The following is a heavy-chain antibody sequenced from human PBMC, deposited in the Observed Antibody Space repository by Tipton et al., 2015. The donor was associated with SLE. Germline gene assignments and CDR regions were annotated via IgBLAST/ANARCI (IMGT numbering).Heavy chain of an antibody. V-gene: IGHV3-23*03. J-gene: IGHJ4*02. Sequence: SLRLSCAASGFTFSDYAMNWVRQAPGKGLEWVSVIYRGDSSTYYADSVKGRFTISRDNSKNTLYLQMNSLRAEDTAVYYCAREFLYWDYFDYWGQGTLVTVSS. CDR1: GFTFSDYA. CDR3: AREFLYWDYFDY. D-gene: IGHD3/OR15-3a*01. CDR2: IYRGDSST.